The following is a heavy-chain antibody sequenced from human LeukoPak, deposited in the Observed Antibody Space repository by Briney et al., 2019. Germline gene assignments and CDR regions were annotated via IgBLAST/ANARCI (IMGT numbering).Heavy chain of an antibody. D-gene: IGHD2-2*01. Sequence: PGGSLRLSCAASGFTFHRYAMSWVRQAPGKGLEWVSSISGSGGSTYYADSVKGRFTISRDNSKNTLYLQMNSLRAEDTAVYYCAKDLRGYCSSTSCYEHAFDIWGQGTMVTVSS. CDR1: GFTFHRYA. CDR3: AKDLRGYCSSTSCYEHAFDI. V-gene: IGHV3-23*01. CDR2: ISGSGGST. J-gene: IGHJ3*02.